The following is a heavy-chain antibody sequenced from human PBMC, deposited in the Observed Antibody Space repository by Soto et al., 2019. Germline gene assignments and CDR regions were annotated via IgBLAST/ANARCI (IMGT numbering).Heavy chain of an antibody. D-gene: IGHD3-16*01. CDR2: ISGSGGST. CDR3: AKDGNLGELPLEAFDI. V-gene: IGHV3-23*01. Sequence: EVQLLESGGGLVQPGGSLRLSCAASGFTFSSYAMSWVRQAPGKGLEWVSAISGSGGSTYYADSVKGRFTISRDNSKNTLYLQMNSLRAEDTAVYYCAKDGNLGELPLEAFDIWGQGTMVTVSS. J-gene: IGHJ3*02. CDR1: GFTFSSYA.